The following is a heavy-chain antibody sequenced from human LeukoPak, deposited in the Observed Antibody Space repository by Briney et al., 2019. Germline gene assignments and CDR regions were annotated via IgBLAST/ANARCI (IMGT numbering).Heavy chain of an antibody. Sequence: SETLSLTCAVYGGSFSGYYWSWIRQPPGKGLEWIGEINHSGSTNYNPSLKSRVTISVDTSKNQFSLKLSSVTAADTAVYYCARPLYGSGSFWFDPWGQGTLVTVSS. CDR1: GGSFSGYY. J-gene: IGHJ5*02. CDR3: ARPLYGSGSFWFDP. D-gene: IGHD3-10*01. CDR2: INHSGST. V-gene: IGHV4-34*01.